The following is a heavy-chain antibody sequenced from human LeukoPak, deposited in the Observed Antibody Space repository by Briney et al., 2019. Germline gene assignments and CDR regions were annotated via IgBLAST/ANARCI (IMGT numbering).Heavy chain of an antibody. J-gene: IGHJ6*03. D-gene: IGHD6-6*01. V-gene: IGHV4-34*01. CDR2: INHSGST. CDR1: GGSFSGYY. CDR3: ASLAARGKYYYYMDV. Sequence: SETLSLTCAVYGGSFSGYYWSWIRQPPGKGLEWIGEINHSGSTNYNPSLKNRVTISVDTSKNQFSLKLSSVTAADTAVYYCASLAARGKYYYYMDVWGKGTTVTVSS.